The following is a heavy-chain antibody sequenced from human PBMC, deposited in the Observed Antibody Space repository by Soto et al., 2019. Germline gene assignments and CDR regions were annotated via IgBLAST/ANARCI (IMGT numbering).Heavy chain of an antibody. J-gene: IGHJ6*03. Sequence: EVQLLESGGGLVQPGGSLRLSCAASGFTFNNYAMSWVRQAPGKGLEWVSGISGSGGGTYYADSVKGRFTISRDNSKNTLYLQMNSLRAEDTSLYYCAKHRGYEYYYYMDVRGKGTTVTVSS. CDR1: GFTFNNYA. D-gene: IGHD5-12*01. CDR2: ISGSGGGT. V-gene: IGHV3-23*01. CDR3: AKHRGYEYYYYMDV.